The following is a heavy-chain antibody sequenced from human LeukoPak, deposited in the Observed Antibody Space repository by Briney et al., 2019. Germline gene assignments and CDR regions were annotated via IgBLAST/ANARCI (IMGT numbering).Heavy chain of an antibody. CDR3: ASKKGSGSPFDS. Sequence: SETLSLTCTVSGGSVTSGTYYWSWIRQPPGKGLEWIGYIYYNGGTNYNPSLKSRVTISVDTSKNQFSLKLSSVTAADTALYYCASKKGSGSPFDSWGQGTLVTVSS. V-gene: IGHV4-61*01. D-gene: IGHD1-26*01. CDR2: IYYNGGT. CDR1: GGSVTSGTYY. J-gene: IGHJ4*02.